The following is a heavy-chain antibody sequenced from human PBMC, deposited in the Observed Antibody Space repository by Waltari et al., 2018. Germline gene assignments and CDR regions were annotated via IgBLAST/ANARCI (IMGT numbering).Heavy chain of an antibody. CDR2: IYYSGST. CDR3: ARGYYDILTGYYNAFDI. V-gene: IGHV4-31*03. J-gene: IGHJ3*02. CDR1: GGSISSGGYY. Sequence: QVQLQESGPGLVKPSQTLSLTCTVSGGSISSGGYYWSWIRQHPGKGLGWIGYIYYSGSTYYNPSLKSRVTISVDTSKNQFSLKLSSVTAADTAVYYCARGYYDILTGYYNAFDIWGQGTMVTVSS. D-gene: IGHD3-9*01.